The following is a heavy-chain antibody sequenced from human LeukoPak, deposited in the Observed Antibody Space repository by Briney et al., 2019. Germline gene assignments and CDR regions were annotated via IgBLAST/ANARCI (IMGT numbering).Heavy chain of an antibody. CDR3: AKDHNDILTGYYSPFDY. CDR1: RFTFSRYG. CDR2: IGYDGNNK. J-gene: IGHJ4*02. Sequence: GGSLRLSCAASRFTFSRYGMHWVRQAPGKGLEWVAFIGYDGNNKYYVDSVKGRFTISRDNSKNTLYMQMNSLRAEDTAVYYCAKDHNDILTGYYSPFDYWGQGTLVTVSS. V-gene: IGHV3-30*02. D-gene: IGHD3-9*01.